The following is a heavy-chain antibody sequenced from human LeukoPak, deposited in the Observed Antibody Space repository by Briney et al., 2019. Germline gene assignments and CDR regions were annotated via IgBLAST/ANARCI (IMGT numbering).Heavy chain of an antibody. CDR1: GRPISSGSYY. CDR3: ARGALTYYYDSSGYQNFDY. CDR2: IYTSRST. J-gene: IGHJ4*02. V-gene: IGHV4-61*02. Sequence: PSDTLSLTCTVSGRPISSGSYYWSSIRQPAGKGLEWIWRIYTSRSTNYNPSLKSRVTISVDTSKNQFSLKLSSVTAADTAVYYCARGALTYYYDSSGYQNFDYWGQGTLVTVSS. D-gene: IGHD3-22*01.